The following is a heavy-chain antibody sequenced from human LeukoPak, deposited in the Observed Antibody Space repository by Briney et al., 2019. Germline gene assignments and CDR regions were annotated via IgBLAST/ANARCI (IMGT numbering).Heavy chain of an antibody. CDR1: GGSISSGGYY. J-gene: IGHJ6*02. Sequence: SQTLSLTCTVSGGSISSGGYYWSWIRQHPGKGLEWIGYIYYSGSTYYNPSLKSRVTISVDTSKNQFSLKLSSVTAAGTAVYYCARVKGLGDPLQDYYYGMDVWGQGTTVTVSS. CDR3: ARVKGLGDPLQDYYYGMDV. CDR2: IYYSGST. V-gene: IGHV4-31*03. D-gene: IGHD4-17*01.